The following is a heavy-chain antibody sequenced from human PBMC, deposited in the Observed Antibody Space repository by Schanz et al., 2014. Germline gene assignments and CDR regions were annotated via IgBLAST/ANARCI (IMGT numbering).Heavy chain of an antibody. J-gene: IGHJ4*02. Sequence: QVQLLESGGGVVQPGGSLRLSCAASGFTFSSYGMHWVRQAPGKGLEWVAIIWYDGSNKYYADSVKGRFTISRDNSNNTVYLQMNTLRAEDTAVYYCAREDCSATSCYFRYWGQGTLVTVSS. CDR2: IWYDGSNK. CDR3: AREDCSATSCYFRY. CDR1: GFTFSSYG. V-gene: IGHV3-33*01. D-gene: IGHD2-21*01.